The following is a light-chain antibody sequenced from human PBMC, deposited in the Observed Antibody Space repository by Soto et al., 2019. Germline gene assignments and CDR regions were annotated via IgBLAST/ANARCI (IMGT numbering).Light chain of an antibody. J-gene: IGKJ1*01. CDR3: QQYHSSPPT. CDR1: QSVSSSY. CDR2: GAS. Sequence: EIVLTQSPGTLSLSPGERVTLSCRASQSVSSSYLAWYQQKPGQAPRLLIYGASNRATGIPDRFSGSGSGTDFTLTISRLEPEDFAVYYCQQYHSSPPTFGQGTKVDIK. V-gene: IGKV3-20*01.